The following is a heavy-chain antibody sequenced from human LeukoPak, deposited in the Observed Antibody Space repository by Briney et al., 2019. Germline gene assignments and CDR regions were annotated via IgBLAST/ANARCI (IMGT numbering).Heavy chain of an antibody. Sequence: SQTLSLTYTVSGGSISSGGYYWSWIRQPPGKGLVWSGYIYHSGSTYYNPSLKSRVTISVDTSTNPFSLTLSSVPAADTAVYYCARDVMTTVTNGSYWYFDLWARAPWSLSPQ. J-gene: IGHJ2*01. CDR1: GGSISSGGYY. CDR2: IYHSGST. CDR3: ARDVMTTVTNGSYWYFDL. V-gene: IGHV4-30-2*01. D-gene: IGHD4-17*01.